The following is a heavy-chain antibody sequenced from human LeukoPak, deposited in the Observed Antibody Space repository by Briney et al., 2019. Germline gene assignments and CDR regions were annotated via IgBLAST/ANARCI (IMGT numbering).Heavy chain of an antibody. V-gene: IGHV3-48*02. CDR2: ISSSSSSI. D-gene: IGHD1-26*01. J-gene: IGHJ4*02. CDR1: GFTFSSYN. Sequence: GGSLRLSCAASGFTFSSYNMNWVRQAPGKGLGWVSYISSSSSSIYYADSVKGRFTISRDNAKNSLYLQMNSLRDEDTAVYYCASGSYAILAYWGQGTLVTVSS. CDR3: ASGSYAILAY.